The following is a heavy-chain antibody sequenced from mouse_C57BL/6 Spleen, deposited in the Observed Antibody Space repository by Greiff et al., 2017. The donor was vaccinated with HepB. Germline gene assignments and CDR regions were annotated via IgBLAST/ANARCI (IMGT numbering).Heavy chain of an antibody. D-gene: IGHD2-3*01. CDR3: ARSGYSSYYAMDY. V-gene: IGHV1-64*01. J-gene: IGHJ4*01. Sequence: QVQLQQPGAELVKPGASVKLSCKASGYTFTSYWMHWVKQRPGQGLEWIGMIHPNSGSTNYNEKFKSKATLTVDKSSSTAYMQLSSLTSEDSAVYYCARSGYSSYYAMDYWGQGTSVTVSS. CDR1: GYTFTSYW. CDR2: IHPNSGST.